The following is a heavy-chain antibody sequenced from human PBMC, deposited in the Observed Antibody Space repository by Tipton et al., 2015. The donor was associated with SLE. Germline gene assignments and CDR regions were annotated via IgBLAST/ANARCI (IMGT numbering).Heavy chain of an antibody. CDR1: GFTFSSYA. CDR2: IKQDGSEE. V-gene: IGHV3-7*01. Sequence: SLRLSCAASGFTFSSYAMSWVRQAPGKGLEWVANIKQDGSEEYYVDSVKGRFTISRDNAKNSLYLQMNSLRAEDTAVYYCARVRSPGSGGAFDIWGQGTMVTVSS. CDR3: ARVRSPGSGGAFDI. J-gene: IGHJ3*02. D-gene: IGHD1-26*01.